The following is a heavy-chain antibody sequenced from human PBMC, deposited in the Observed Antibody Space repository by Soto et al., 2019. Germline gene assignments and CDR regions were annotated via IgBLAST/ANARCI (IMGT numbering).Heavy chain of an antibody. CDR2: INNNGGT. D-gene: IGHD2-2*01. CDR1: GDSIRSSSYY. Sequence: QLQLQESGPGLVRPSETLSLTCSVSGDSIRSSSYYWGWIRQSPGEGLEWIGNINNNGGTQYNPSLKSRVTISVDTSKNQCSLKVTSITAADTGVYYCASRYAPSEFDHWGQGSLVTVSS. J-gene: IGHJ4*02. CDR3: ASRYAPSEFDH. V-gene: IGHV4-39*01.